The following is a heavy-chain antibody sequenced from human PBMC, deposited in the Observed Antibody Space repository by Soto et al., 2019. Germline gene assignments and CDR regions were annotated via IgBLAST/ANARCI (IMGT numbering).Heavy chain of an antibody. CDR1: GYTLTELS. Sequence: ASVKVSCKVSGYTLTELSMHWVRQAPGKGLEWMGGFDPEDGETIYAQKFQGRVTMTEDTSTDTAYMELSSLRSEDTAVYYCATDSRARIAGGSAPRPPDDIGGQGTMVTVSS. CDR2: FDPEDGET. D-gene: IGHD6-6*01. V-gene: IGHV1-24*01. J-gene: IGHJ3*02. CDR3: ATDSRARIAGGSAPRPPDDI.